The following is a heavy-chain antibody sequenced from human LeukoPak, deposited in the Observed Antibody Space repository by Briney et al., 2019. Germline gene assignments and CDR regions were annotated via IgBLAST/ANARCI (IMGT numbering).Heavy chain of an antibody. CDR3: ARQRYSSSWYTGSYFDY. V-gene: IGHV5-51*01. CDR2: IYPGDSDT. CDR1: GYSFTSYW. Sequence: GESLKISCKGSGYSFTSYWIGWVRQMPGKGLEWMGIIYPGDSDTRYSPSFQGQVTISADKSISTAYLQWSSPKASDTAMYYCARQRYSSSWYTGSYFDYWGQGTLVTVSS. J-gene: IGHJ4*02. D-gene: IGHD6-13*01.